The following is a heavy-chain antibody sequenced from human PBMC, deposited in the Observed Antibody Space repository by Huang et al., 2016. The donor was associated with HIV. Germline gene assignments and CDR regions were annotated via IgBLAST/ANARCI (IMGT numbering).Heavy chain of an antibody. D-gene: IGHD3-9*01. CDR2: FDPEIGET. CDR1: EYTLTELS. CDR3: ATGFDVFFDF. Sequence: QVQLVQSRAEVKKPGASVKVSCKVSEYTLTELSIHWVRQPPGKGLVWMGGFDPEIGETIYAQKFQGRVTMTEDTSTETAFMELSGLRPEDTAVYYCATGFDVFFDFWGQGTLVTVSS. J-gene: IGHJ4*02. V-gene: IGHV1-24*01.